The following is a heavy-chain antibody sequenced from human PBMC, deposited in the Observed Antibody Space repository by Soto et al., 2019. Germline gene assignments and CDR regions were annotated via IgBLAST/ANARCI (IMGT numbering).Heavy chain of an antibody. CDR1: GGSFSGYY. CDR2: INHSGST. CDR3: ARGRAVPNFYYYYMDV. Sequence: SETLSLTCAVYGGSFSGYYWSWIRQPPGKGLEWIGEINHSGSTNYNPSLKSRVTISVDTSKNQFSLKLSSVTAADTAVYYCARGRAVPNFYYYYMDVWGKGTTVTVSS. J-gene: IGHJ6*03. D-gene: IGHD6-19*01. V-gene: IGHV4-34*01.